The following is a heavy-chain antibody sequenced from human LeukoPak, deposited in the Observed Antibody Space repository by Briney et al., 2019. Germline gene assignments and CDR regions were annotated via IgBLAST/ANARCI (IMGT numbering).Heavy chain of an antibody. D-gene: IGHD4-17*01. J-gene: IGHJ5*02. CDR2: ISGSGGST. CDR3: AKAPYGDYAWWFDP. V-gene: IGHV3-23*01. CDR1: GFTFSSYA. Sequence: GGSLRLFCAASGFTFSSYAMSWVRQAPGKGLEWVSAISGSGGSTYYADSVKGRFTISRDNSKNTLYLQMNSLRAEDTAVYYCAKAPYGDYAWWFDPWGQGTLVTVSS.